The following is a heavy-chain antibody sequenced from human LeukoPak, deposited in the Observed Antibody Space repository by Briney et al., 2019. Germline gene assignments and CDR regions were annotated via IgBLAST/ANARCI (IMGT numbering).Heavy chain of an antibody. J-gene: IGHJ4*02. CDR1: GFTFSSYW. CDR3: ARDPPHSGSYYNLDY. CDR2: IKSDGSST. Sequence: PGGSLRLACAASGFTFSSYWMEWVRQAPGKGLVGVARIKSDGSSTSYADSVKGRFTISRDSSKNTLYLQMNSLRAEDTAVYYCARDPPHSGSYYNLDYWGQRTLVTVSS. V-gene: IGHV3-74*01. D-gene: IGHD1-26*01.